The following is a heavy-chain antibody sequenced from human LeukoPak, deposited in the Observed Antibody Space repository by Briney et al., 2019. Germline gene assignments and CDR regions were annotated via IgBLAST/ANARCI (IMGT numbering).Heavy chain of an antibody. Sequence: SETLSLTCAVYGGSFSGYYWGWIRQPPGKGLEWIESIYYSGSTYYNPSLKSRVTISVDTSENQFSLKLSSVTAADTAVYYCALATTYTAPYYFDYWGQGTLVTVSS. D-gene: IGHD2/OR15-2a*01. J-gene: IGHJ4*02. CDR2: IYYSGST. V-gene: IGHV4-39*01. CDR1: GGSFSGYY. CDR3: ALATTYTAPYYFDY.